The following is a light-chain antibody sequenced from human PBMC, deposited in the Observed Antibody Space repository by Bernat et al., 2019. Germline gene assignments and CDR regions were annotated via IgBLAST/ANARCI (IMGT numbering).Light chain of an antibody. Sequence: QSALTQPASVSGSPGQSITISCSGTSSDVGGYNHVSWYQQHPGKAPKLMIYEVSNRPSGVSNRFSGSKSGNPASLTISGLQAEDEAAYYCNSYTRTKTWVFGGGTKLTVL. J-gene: IGLJ3*02. CDR3: NSYTRTKTWV. CDR1: SSDVGGYNH. CDR2: EVS. V-gene: IGLV2-14*01.